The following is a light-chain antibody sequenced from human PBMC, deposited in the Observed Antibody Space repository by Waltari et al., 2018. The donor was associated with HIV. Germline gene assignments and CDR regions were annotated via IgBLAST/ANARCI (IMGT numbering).Light chain of an antibody. CDR2: KAS. V-gene: IGKV1-5*03. J-gene: IGKJ1*01. CDR1: QSIDTW. CDR3: QQYKTSSPWT. Sequence: DIQMTQSHPTLSSSVGDRVTITCRASQSIDTWLAWYQQKAGRAPKLLIYKASSLESGVPSRFSGSGSGTEFTLTISSLQPDDFATYYCQQYKTSSPWTFGQGTKVDI.